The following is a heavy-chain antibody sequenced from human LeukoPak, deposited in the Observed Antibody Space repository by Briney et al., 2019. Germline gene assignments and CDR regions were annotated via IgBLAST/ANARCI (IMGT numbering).Heavy chain of an antibody. Sequence: GGSLRLSCAASGFTVSSNYMSWVRQAPGKGLEWVTVIYSGGSTYYADSVKGRFTISRDNSKNTLYLQMNSLRAEDTAVYYCAREGIAAAGINFDYWGQGTLVTVSS. CDR1: GFTVSSNY. D-gene: IGHD6-13*01. CDR2: IYSGGST. V-gene: IGHV3-66*02. CDR3: AREGIAAAGINFDY. J-gene: IGHJ4*02.